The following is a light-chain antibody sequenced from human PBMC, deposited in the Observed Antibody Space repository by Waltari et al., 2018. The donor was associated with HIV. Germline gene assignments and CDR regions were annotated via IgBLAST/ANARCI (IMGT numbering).Light chain of an antibody. CDR3: QQRRSWPIT. CDR2: DAS. CDR1: QGVGSY. V-gene: IGKV3-11*01. J-gene: IGKJ5*01. Sequence: DIMLTQSPATLSLSPGEGATLSSRASQGVGSYFAWSQHKPGQAPRLLIYDASNRATGIPARFSGGGSGTDFTLTISSLEPDDFALYYCQQRRSWPITFGQGTRIEIK.